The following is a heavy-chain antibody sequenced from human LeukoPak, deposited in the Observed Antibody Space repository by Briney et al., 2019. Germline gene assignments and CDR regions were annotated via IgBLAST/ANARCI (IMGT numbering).Heavy chain of an antibody. D-gene: IGHD6-6*01. V-gene: IGHV4-61*01. CDR2: IYYTGST. CDR3: ARSSITARSFFSY. J-gene: IGHJ4*02. CDR1: GGSVSSGSHY. Sequence: SETLSLTCIVSGGSVSSGSHYWSWIRQPPGKGLEWIGYIYYTGSTNYNPSLKSRVTISVDTSKNQSSLNLSPVTAADTAVYYCARSSITARSFFSYWGQGTLVTVSS.